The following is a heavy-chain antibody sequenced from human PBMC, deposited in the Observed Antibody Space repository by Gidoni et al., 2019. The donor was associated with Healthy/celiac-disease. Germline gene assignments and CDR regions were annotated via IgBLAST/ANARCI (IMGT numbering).Heavy chain of an antibody. CDR3: GTLRWELIDY. CDR1: GFTFRRYA. J-gene: IGHJ4*02. D-gene: IGHD1-26*01. Sequence: EVQLLESGGGLVQPGGSLRLSCAASGFTFRRYAMSWVRQAPGKGLGWFSAISGSGGSTYYADSVKGRFTISRDNSKNTLYLQMNSLRAEDTAVYYCGTLRWELIDYCGQGTLVTVSS. V-gene: IGHV3-23*01. CDR2: ISGSGGST.